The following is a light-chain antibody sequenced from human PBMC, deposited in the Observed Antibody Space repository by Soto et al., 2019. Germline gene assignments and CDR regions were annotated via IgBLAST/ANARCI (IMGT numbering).Light chain of an antibody. CDR3: HQRSNWPPT. CDR1: QSVSSN. CDR2: DAS. V-gene: IGKV3-11*01. Sequence: ENVLTQSPATLSLSPGERATLSCRASQSVSSNLAWYQQKPGQAPRLLIYDASNRATGIPARFSGSGSGTDFTLTIGSLQPEDFAVYYCHQRSNWPPTFGGGTKVDIK. J-gene: IGKJ4*01.